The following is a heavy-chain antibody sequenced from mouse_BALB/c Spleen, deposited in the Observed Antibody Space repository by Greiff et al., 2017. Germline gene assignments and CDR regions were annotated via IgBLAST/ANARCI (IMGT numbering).Heavy chain of an antibody. J-gene: IGHJ3*01. Sequence: EVQGVESGGGLVKPGGSLKLSCAASGFTFSSYAMSWVRQTPEKRLEWVASISSGGSTYYPDSVKGRFTISRDNARNILYLQMSSLRSEDTAMYYCASYYRYDAFAYWGQGTLVTVSA. CDR3: ASYYRYDAFAY. CDR2: ISSGGST. V-gene: IGHV5-6-5*01. D-gene: IGHD2-14*01. CDR1: GFTFSSYA.